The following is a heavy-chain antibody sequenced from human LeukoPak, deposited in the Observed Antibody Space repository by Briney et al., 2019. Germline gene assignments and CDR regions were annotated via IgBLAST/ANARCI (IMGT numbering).Heavy chain of an antibody. Sequence: GGSLRLSCAASGFTFSDYYMSWIRQAPGKGLEWVSYISSSGSAIYYADSVKGRFTISRDNAKNSLYLQMNSLRAEDTAVYYCARDQRRNCGGDCYGIDAFDIWGQGTMVTVSS. CDR3: ARDQRRNCGGDCYGIDAFDI. CDR2: ISSSGSAI. V-gene: IGHV3-11*01. D-gene: IGHD2-21*02. CDR1: GFTFSDYY. J-gene: IGHJ3*02.